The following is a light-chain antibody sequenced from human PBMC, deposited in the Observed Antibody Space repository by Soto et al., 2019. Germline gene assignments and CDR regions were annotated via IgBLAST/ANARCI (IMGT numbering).Light chain of an antibody. CDR1: SFNIGAGYD. CDR3: QSYDSSLSGSRV. J-gene: IGLJ1*01. Sequence: QSVLTQPPSVSGAPGQRVTISCTGSSFNIGAGYDVHWYQQLPGTAPKLLIYGNSNRLSGVPDRFSGSKSGTSASLAITGLQAEDEADYYCQSYDSSLSGSRVFGTGTKVTVL. CDR2: GNS. V-gene: IGLV1-40*01.